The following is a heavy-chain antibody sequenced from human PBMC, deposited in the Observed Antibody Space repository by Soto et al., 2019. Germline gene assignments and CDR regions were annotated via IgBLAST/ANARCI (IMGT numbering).Heavy chain of an antibody. V-gene: IGHV1-3*01. CDR3: ARSLGRVAAAGPEY. J-gene: IGHJ4*02. D-gene: IGHD6-13*01. CDR2: INAGNGNT. Sequence: GASVKVSCKASGYTFTSYAMHWVRQAPGQRLEWMGWINAGNGNTKYSQKFQGRVTITRDTSASTAYMELSSLRSEDTAVYYCARSLGRVAAAGPEYWGQGTLVTVPS. CDR1: GYTFTSYA.